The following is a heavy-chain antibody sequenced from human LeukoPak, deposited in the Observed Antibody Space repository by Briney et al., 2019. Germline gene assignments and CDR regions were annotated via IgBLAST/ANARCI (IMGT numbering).Heavy chain of an antibody. J-gene: IGHJ4*02. D-gene: IGHD3-16*01. CDR3: AKDVGGRLGELYFDY. CDR1: EFTFSTYG. Sequence: GGSLRLSCAASEFTFSTYGMHWVRQAPGKGLEWVAFIRNDGRNTYYADSVKGRFTISRDNSKNTLYLQTNSLRTEDTAVYYCAKDVGGRLGELYFDYWGQGTLVTVSS. V-gene: IGHV3-30*02. CDR2: IRNDGRNT.